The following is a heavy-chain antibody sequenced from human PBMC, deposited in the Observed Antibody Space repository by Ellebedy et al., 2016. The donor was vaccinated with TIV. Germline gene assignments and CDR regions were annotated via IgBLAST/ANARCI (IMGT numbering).Heavy chain of an antibody. D-gene: IGHD3-10*01. V-gene: IGHV3-30*03. CDR2: ISYEGSKK. J-gene: IGHJ4*02. CDR1: GFTFSRYG. CDR3: ARDQGYGTASFTAFDY. Sequence: GESLKISCAVSGFTFSRYGMHWVRQAPGKGLEWVAVISYEGSKKYYADSVKGRFTISRDNSKNILYLQMNSLRDDDTAVYSCARDQGYGTASFTAFDYWGQGTLVTVSS.